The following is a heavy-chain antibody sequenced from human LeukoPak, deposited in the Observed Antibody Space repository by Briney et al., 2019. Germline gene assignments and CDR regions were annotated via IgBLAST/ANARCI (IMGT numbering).Heavy chain of an antibody. Sequence: GGSLRLSCEASGFGVSSNYINWVRQAPGKGLEWVSVIYMGETTYYADSVKGRFNSSRDSSKNTVFLQMNSLRAEDTAIYYCARSDGGVLYCGEDCYLDLWGQGTLVTVSS. J-gene: IGHJ4*02. CDR1: GFGVSSNY. CDR3: ARSDGGVLYCGEDCYLDL. V-gene: IGHV3-66*01. D-gene: IGHD2-21*02. CDR2: IYMGETT.